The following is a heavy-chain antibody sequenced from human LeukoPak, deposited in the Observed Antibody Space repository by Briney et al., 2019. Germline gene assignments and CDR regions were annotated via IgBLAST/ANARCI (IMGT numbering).Heavy chain of an antibody. CDR3: ARASYCSGGSCYSTPFDY. CDR1: GGSISSGNW. D-gene: IGHD2-15*01. V-gene: IGHV4-4*02. Sequence: SETLSLTCAVSGGSISSGNWWSWVRQPPGKGLEWIGEIYHSGSTNYNPPLKSRVTISVDKSKNQFSLKLSSVTAADTAVYYCARASYCSGGSCYSTPFDYWGQGTLVTVSS. CDR2: IYHSGST. J-gene: IGHJ4*02.